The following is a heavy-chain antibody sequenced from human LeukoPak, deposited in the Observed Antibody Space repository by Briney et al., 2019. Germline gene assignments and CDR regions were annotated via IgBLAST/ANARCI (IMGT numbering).Heavy chain of an antibody. CDR2: ISSNGGST. V-gene: IGHV3-64D*06. J-gene: IGHJ6*02. D-gene: IGHD2-2*01. CDR1: GFTFSSYA. CDR3: VKSVPAASYYYYGMDV. Sequence: PGGSLRLSCSASGFTFSSYAMHWVCQAPGKGLEYVSAISSNGGSTYYADSVKGRFTISRDKSKNTLYLQMSSLRAEDTAVYYCVKSVPAASYYYYGMDVWGQGTTVTVSS.